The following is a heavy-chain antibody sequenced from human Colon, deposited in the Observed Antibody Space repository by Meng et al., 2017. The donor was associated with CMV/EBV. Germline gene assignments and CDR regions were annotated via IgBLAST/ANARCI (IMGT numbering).Heavy chain of an antibody. V-gene: IGHV4-39*01. CDR3: AGQPLFTGAYGRGYFLH. J-gene: IGHJ1*01. CDR1: GGSISSSSDY. D-gene: IGHD2-21*01. Sequence: SETLSLTCTVSGGSISSSSDYWGWIRRPPGKGLEWIGTIYYSGTTYYNPSLTSRVTISVDTSKNQFSLRLSSVTAADTAVYYCAGQPLFTGAYGRGYFLHWGQGALVTVSS. CDR2: IYYSGTT.